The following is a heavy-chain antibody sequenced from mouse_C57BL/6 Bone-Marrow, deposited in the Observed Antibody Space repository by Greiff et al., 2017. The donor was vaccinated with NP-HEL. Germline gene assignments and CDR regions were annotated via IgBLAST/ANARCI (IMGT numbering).Heavy chain of an antibody. V-gene: IGHV1-52*01. CDR1: GYTFTSYW. D-gene: IGHD1-3*01. CDR2: IDPSDSET. Sequence: QVQLQQPGAELVRPGSSVKLSCKASGYTFTSYWMHWVKQRPIQGLEWIGNIDPSDSETHYNQKFKDKATLTVDKSSSTAYMQLSSLTSEDSAVYYCASRHGSYYYAMDYWGQGTSVTVSS. J-gene: IGHJ4*01. CDR3: ASRHGSYYYAMDY.